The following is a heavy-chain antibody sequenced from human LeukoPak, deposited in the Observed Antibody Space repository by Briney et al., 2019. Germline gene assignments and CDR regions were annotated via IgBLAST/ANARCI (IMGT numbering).Heavy chain of an antibody. J-gene: IGHJ4*02. CDR3: AKGRYSRSWYPDY. V-gene: IGHV3-23*01. Sequence: PGGSLRLSCAASGFTFSSYVMNWVRQAPGKGPEWVSTISTSGSSTFYADSVKGRSTISRDNSKNTLHLQMISLRAEATAVLYFAKGRYSRSWYPDYWGQGTLVTVSS. CDR1: GFTFSSYV. D-gene: IGHD6-13*01. CDR2: ISTSGSST.